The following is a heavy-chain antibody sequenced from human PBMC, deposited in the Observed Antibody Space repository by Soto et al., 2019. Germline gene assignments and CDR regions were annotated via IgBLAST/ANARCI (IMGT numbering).Heavy chain of an antibody. D-gene: IGHD3-10*01. CDR3: ARIKFGELSFWRSYYYGMDV. V-gene: IGHV1-18*04. J-gene: IGHJ6*02. Sequence: ASVKVSCKASGYTFTSYGISWVRQAPGQGLEWMGWISAYNGNTNYAQKLQGRVTMTTDTSTSTAYMELRSLRSDDTAVYYCARIKFGELSFWRSYYYGMDVWGQGTTVTVSS. CDR2: ISAYNGNT. CDR1: GYTFTSYG.